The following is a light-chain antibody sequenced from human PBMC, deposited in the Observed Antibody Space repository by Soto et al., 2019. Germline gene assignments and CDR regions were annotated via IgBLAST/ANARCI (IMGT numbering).Light chain of an antibody. CDR1: QSIRSY. Sequence: DIQMTQSPSSLSASVGDRVTLTCRASQSIRSYLNWYQQKPGKAPKLLICAASSLQSGVPSRFSGSGSGTDFTFTISSLQHEDFATYFCQQTNNMPVTFGQGTRLEIK. CDR2: AAS. V-gene: IGKV1-39*01. J-gene: IGKJ5*01. CDR3: QQTNNMPVT.